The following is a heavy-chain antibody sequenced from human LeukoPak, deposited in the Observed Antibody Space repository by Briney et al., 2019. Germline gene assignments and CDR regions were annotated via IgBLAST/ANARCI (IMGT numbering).Heavy chain of an antibody. J-gene: IGHJ4*02. CDR1: GYSFTSYW. V-gene: IGHV5-10-1*01. D-gene: IGHD1-1*01. Sequence: GESLKISYKGSGYSFTSYWISWVRQMPGKGLEWMGRIDPSDSYTNYSPSFQGHVTISADKSISTAYLQWSSLKASDTAMYYCARHESWNEGYFDYWGQGTLVAVSS. CDR2: IDPSDSYT. CDR3: ARHESWNEGYFDY.